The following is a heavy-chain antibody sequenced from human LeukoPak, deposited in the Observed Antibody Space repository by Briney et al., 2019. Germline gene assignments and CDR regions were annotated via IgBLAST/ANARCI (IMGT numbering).Heavy chain of an antibody. Sequence: ASVKVSCKAYGYSFTGYYMHWVRQAPGQGLEWMGRINPNSGGTNYAQKFQGRVTMTRDTSISTAYMELSRLRSDDTAVYYCARAVPMIVVVITPYYFDYWGQGTLVTVSS. CDR1: GYSFTGYY. CDR2: INPNSGGT. CDR3: ARAVPMIVVVITPYYFDY. D-gene: IGHD3-22*01. J-gene: IGHJ4*02. V-gene: IGHV1-2*06.